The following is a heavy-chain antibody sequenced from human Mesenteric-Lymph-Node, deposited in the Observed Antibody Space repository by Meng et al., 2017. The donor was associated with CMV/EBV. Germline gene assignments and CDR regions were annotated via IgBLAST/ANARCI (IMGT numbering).Heavy chain of an antibody. V-gene: IGHV1-18*01. D-gene: IGHD1-26*01. Sequence: ASAKVSCKASGYTFYTYGISWVRQAPRQGHEWMGWISGYNGNTNYGQKFLGRVALTRDTSTNTAYLELGSLRSDDTAVYYCAGGLRGSGDYWGQGTLVTVSS. CDR3: AGGLRGSGDY. CDR1: GYTFYTYG. J-gene: IGHJ4*02. CDR2: ISGYNGNT.